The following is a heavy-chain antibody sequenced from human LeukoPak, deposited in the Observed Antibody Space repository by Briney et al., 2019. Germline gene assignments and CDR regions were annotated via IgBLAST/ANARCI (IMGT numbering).Heavy chain of an antibody. Sequence: SETLSLTCTVSGGSISSYYWSWIRQPPGKGLEWIGYIYSSGSTNYNPSLKSRVSISVDTSKNQFSLKLSSVTAADTAVYYCARHDGGYGDYFDYWGPGNLVTVSS. J-gene: IGHJ4*02. V-gene: IGHV4-59*08. CDR1: GGSISSYY. D-gene: IGHD4-17*01. CDR3: ARHDGGYGDYFDY. CDR2: IYSSGST.